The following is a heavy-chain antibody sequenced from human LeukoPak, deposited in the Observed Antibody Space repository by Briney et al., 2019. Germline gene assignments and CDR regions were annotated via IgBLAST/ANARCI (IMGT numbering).Heavy chain of an antibody. CDR2: ISGSGGNT. D-gene: IGHD3-9*01. J-gene: IGHJ4*02. V-gene: IGHV3-23*01. CDR3: ARDFLTGYFDY. Sequence: GGSLRLSCAASGFTFSSYTMSWVRQAPGKGLEWVSAISGSGGNTYYADSVKGRFTISRDNVKNSLFLQMNSLSDEDTAVYYCARDFLTGYFDYWGQGTLVTVSS. CDR1: GFTFSSYT.